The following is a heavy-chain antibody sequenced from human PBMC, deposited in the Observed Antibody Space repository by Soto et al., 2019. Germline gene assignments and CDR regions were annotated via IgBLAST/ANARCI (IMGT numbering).Heavy chain of an antibody. CDR1: GFIFSKYS. V-gene: IGHV3-48*02. J-gene: IGHJ4*02. Sequence: GGSLRLSCGASGFIFSKYSMNWVRQAPGKGLEWLSYISSNSVTIYYADSVRGRFTIFRDNAKNSLYLQMNSLRDEDTAVYYCAREDILGTRSFDYWGQGALVTVSS. CDR3: AREDILGTRSFDY. D-gene: IGHD1-26*01. CDR2: ISSNSVTI.